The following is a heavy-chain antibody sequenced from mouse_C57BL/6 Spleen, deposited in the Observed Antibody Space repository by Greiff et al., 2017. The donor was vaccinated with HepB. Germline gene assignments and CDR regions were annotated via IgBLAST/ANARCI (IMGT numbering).Heavy chain of an antibody. CDR2: IYPSKSET. CDR1: GYTFTGYG. CDR3: ASVAY. V-gene: IGHV1-61*01. J-gene: IGHJ3*01. Sequence: VQLQQPGAELVRPGSSVKLSCKASGYTFTGYGMDWVKQSPGKGLEGIGNIYPSKSETHYNQKFKDKATLTVDKSSSTAYMKLSSLTSEDSAVYYCASVAYWGQGTLVTVSA.